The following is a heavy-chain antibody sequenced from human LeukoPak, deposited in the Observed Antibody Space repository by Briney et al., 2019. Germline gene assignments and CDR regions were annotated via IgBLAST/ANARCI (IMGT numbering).Heavy chain of an antibody. J-gene: IGHJ4*02. CDR1: GGSISSYY. D-gene: IGHD5-18*01. CDR2: IYYSGST. CDR3: ARLHRGRGYSYGLYYFDY. V-gene: IGHV4-59*08. Sequence: SETLSLTCTVSGGSISSYYWSWIRQPPGKGLEWIGYIYYSGSTNYNPSLKSRVTISVDTSKNQFSLKLSSVTAADTAVYYCARLHRGRGYSYGLYYFDYWGQGTLVTVSS.